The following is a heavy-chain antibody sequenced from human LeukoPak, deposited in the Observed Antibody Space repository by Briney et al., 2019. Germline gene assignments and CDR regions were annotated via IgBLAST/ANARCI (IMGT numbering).Heavy chain of an antibody. J-gene: IGHJ4*02. Sequence: SETLSLTCTVSGGSISSSSYYWGWIRQPPGKGLEWIGSIYYSGSTYYNPSLKSRVTISVDTSKNQFSLKLSSVTAADTAVYYCARDRITIFGVVTEYWGQGTLVTVSS. D-gene: IGHD3-3*01. CDR1: GGSISSSSYY. CDR2: IYYSGST. CDR3: ARDRITIFGVVTEY. V-gene: IGHV4-39*07.